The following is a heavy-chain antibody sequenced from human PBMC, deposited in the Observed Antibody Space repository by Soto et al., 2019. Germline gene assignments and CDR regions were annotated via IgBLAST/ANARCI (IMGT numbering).Heavy chain of an antibody. CDR1: GVSISSNNW. Sequence: SETLSLTCAVSGVSISSNNWWSWVRQPPGPGLAWIGEIYHSGSTNYNPSLKSRVTISVAKSKNQLSRRLAAVTAADASAYYWASQKLDAREYFDYWGQGTLVTVSS. J-gene: IGHJ4*02. CDR2: IYHSGST. CDR3: ASQKLDAREYFDY. V-gene: IGHV4-4*02. D-gene: IGHD2-2*01.